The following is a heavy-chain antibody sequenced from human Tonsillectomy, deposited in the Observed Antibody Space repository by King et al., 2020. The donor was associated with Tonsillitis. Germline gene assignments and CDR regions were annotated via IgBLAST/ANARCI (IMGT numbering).Heavy chain of an antibody. V-gene: IGHV3-74*01. CDR2: INPDGSDT. Sequence: EVQLVESGGGLVQPGGSLRLSCAASGFTFSSYWIHWVRQAPGKGLVWILSINPDGSDTNYADSVKGRFTISRDNAKNTVYVQMNSLRVEDTALYYCARALRGSNYWGQGTLVTVSS. CDR1: GFTFSSYW. D-gene: IGHD3-10*01. J-gene: IGHJ4*02. CDR3: ARALRGSNY.